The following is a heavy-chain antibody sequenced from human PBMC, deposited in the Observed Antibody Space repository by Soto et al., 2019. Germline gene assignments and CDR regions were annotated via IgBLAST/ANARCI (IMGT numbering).Heavy chain of an antibody. V-gene: IGHV3-30-3*01. CDR3: ARDTHVRNEYYLDX. J-gene: IGHJ4*02. CDR1: GFTFSSYA. Sequence: PGGSLRLSCAASGFTFSSYAMHWVRQAPGKGLEWVAFISYDGSNKYYAYSVKVRFTISRDNSNNTLYLQMNSLRAEDTAVYYCARDTHVRNEYYLDXWGQGTLVTVS. CDR2: ISYDGSNK.